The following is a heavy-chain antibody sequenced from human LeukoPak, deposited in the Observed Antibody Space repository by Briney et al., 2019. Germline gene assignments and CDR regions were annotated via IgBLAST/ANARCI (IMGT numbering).Heavy chain of an antibody. CDR2: INPNGGGT. V-gene: IGHV1-2*02. CDR1: GYTFTGYY. Sequence: ASVKVSCKASGYTFTGYYMHWVRQAPGQGLEWMGWINPNGGGTNYAQKFQGRVTMTRDTSISTAYMELSRLRSDDTAVHYCARGYYDFWSGLPRDYYYYMDVWGKGTTVTVSS. D-gene: IGHD3-3*01. CDR3: ARGYYDFWSGLPRDYYYYMDV. J-gene: IGHJ6*03.